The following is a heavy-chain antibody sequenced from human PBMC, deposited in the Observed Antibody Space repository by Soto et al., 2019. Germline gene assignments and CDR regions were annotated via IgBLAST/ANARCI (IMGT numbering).Heavy chain of an antibody. J-gene: IGHJ4*02. V-gene: IGHV3-48*01. CDR2: ISSSSSTI. Sequence: GGSLRLSCAASGFTFSSYSMNWVRQAPGKGLEWVSYISSSSSTIYYADSVKGRFTISRDNAKNSLYLQMNSLRAEDTAVYYCARDGLLSTSWHPLDYWGQGTLVTVSS. CDR3: ARDGLLSTSWHPLDY. D-gene: IGHD2-2*01. CDR1: GFTFSSYS.